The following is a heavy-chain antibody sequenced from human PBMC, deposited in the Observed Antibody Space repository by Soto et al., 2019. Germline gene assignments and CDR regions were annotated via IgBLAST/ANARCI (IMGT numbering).Heavy chain of an antibody. Sequence: QVQLQESGPGLVKPSETLSLTCTVSGGSISSYYWIWIRQPPGKGLEWIGYIYYSGSTNYNPTLKSRVTISVDTSKNQFSLKLSSVTAADKAVYYCAREPLGHYDILTGYQPYYFDYWVQGTLDPVSS. CDR1: GGSISSYY. CDR3: AREPLGHYDILTGYQPYYFDY. CDR2: IYYSGST. J-gene: IGHJ4*02. D-gene: IGHD3-9*01. V-gene: IGHV4-59*01.